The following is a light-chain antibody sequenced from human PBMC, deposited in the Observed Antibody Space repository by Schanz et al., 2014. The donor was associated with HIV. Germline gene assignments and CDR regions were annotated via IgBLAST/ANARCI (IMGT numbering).Light chain of an antibody. J-gene: IGLJ2*01. CDR1: SSDIGSYNL. Sequence: QSALAQPASVSGSPGQSITISCTGTSSDIGSYNLVSWYQQHPGKAPKLMIYEVNKRPSGVSNRFSGSKSGNTASLTISGLQAEDEADYYCSSYAGRNNLVVFGGGTKLTVL. V-gene: IGLV2-23*02. CDR3: SSYAGRNNLVV. CDR2: EVN.